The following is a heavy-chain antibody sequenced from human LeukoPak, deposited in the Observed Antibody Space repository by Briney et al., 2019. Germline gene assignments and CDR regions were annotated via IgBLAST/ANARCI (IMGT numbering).Heavy chain of an antibody. CDR3: AKVYDSSGYYGYFDY. CDR2: ISGSGGST. D-gene: IGHD3-22*01. V-gene: IGHV3-23*01. CDR1: GFTFSSYA. Sequence: QTGGSLRLSCAASGFTFSSYAMSWVRQAPGKGLEWVSAISGSGGSTYYADSVKGRFTISRDNSKNTLYLQMNSLRAEDTAVYYCAKVYDSSGYYGYFDYWGQGTLVTVSS. J-gene: IGHJ4*02.